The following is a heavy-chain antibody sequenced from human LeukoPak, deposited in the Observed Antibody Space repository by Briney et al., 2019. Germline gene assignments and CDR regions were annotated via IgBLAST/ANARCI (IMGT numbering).Heavy chain of an antibody. CDR3: ARGRSTGYPYYFEY. CDR1: GYTFTSYD. V-gene: IGHV1-8*03. D-gene: IGHD5-12*01. Sequence: ASVNVSCKASGYTFTSYDINWVRQPTGQGLEWMGWMNPNSGSTGYAQKFQGRVTITRNTSISTAYMELSGLRSEDTAVYYCARGRSTGYPYYFEYWGQGTLVTVSS. J-gene: IGHJ4*02. CDR2: MNPNSGST.